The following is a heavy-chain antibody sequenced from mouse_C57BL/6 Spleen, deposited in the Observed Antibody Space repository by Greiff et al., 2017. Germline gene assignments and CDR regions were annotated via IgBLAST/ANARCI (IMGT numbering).Heavy chain of an antibody. J-gene: IGHJ2*01. CDR3: ARNWDGYFDY. CDR2: INPNNGGT. CDR1: GYTFTDYY. V-gene: IGHV1-26*01. Sequence: VQLQQSEPELVKPGASVKISCKASGYTFTDYYMHWVKQSHGKSLEWIGDINPNNGGTSYNQKFKGKATLTVDKSSSTAYMELRSLTSEDSAVYYCARNWDGYFDYWGQGATRTVSS. D-gene: IGHD4-1*01.